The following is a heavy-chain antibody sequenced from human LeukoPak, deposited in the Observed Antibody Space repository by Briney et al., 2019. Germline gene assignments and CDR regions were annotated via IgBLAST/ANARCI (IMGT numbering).Heavy chain of an antibody. CDR3: ARPPGRDGYNRYDN. D-gene: IGHD5-24*01. CDR1: GYIFTAYF. J-gene: IGHJ4*02. CDR2: INPDNGAT. V-gene: IGHV1-2*02. Sequence: GASVKVSCKASGYIFTAYFMHWVRQAPGQGLELMGWINPDNGATTYAEKFQGRVTMTRDTSITTANMELSSLRSDDTAVYYCARPPGRDGYNRYDNWGQGTLVTVSS.